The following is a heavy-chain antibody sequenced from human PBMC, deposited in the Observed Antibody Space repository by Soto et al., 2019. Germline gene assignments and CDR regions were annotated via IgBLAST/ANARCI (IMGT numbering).Heavy chain of an antibody. D-gene: IGHD6-19*01. J-gene: IGHJ4*02. Sequence: ASETLSLTCTVSGGSISSYYWSWIRQPPGKGLEWIGYIYYSGSTSYNPSLKSRVTISVDTSKNQFSLKLSSVTAADTAVYYCARVPSSGWIDYWGQGTLVTVSS. CDR2: IYYSGST. V-gene: IGHV4-59*01. CDR3: ARVPSSGWIDY. CDR1: GGSISSYY.